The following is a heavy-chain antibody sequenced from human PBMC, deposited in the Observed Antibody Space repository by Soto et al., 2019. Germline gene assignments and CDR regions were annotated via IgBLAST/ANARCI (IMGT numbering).Heavy chain of an antibody. CDR3: ARDFTTNYYNYGLDV. CDR1: GASVNNYY. CDR2: VLTNGGA. Sequence: QVQLQESGPGVVEPSETLSLICTVSGASVNNYYWSWIRQPAGGGLEWIGRVLTNGGANYNPSLKSRVSMSVDTSKNQISLNLRSVTVADTAICCCARDFTTNYYNYGLDVWGQGTTVTV. V-gene: IGHV4-4*07. J-gene: IGHJ6*02.